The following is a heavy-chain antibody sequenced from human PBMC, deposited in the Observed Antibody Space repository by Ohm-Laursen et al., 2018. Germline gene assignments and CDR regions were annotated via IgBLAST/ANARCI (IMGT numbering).Heavy chain of an antibody. J-gene: IGHJ4*02. CDR3: ARGGQQWLIY. D-gene: IGHD6-19*01. CDR1: GGSFSGYY. CDR2: IYYSGST. Sequence: GTLSLTSAVSGGSFSGYYWSWIRQPPGKGLEWIGYIYYSGSTNYNPSLKSRVTISVATSKNQFSLKLSSVTAADTAVYYCARGGQQWLIYWGQGTLVTVSS. V-gene: IGHV4-59*01.